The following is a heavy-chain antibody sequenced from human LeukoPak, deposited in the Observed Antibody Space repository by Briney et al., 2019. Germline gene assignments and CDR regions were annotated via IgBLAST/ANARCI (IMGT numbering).Heavy chain of an antibody. Sequence: PSETPSLTCTVSGGSISSYYWSWIRQPPGKGLEWIGYIYYSGSTNYNPSLKSRVTISVDTSKNQFSLKLSSVTAADTAVYYCAREGYSSSWYDSGYYYYMDVWGKGTTVTVSS. D-gene: IGHD6-13*01. J-gene: IGHJ6*03. CDR3: AREGYSSSWYDSGYYYYMDV. CDR2: IYYSGST. V-gene: IGHV4-59*01. CDR1: GGSISSYY.